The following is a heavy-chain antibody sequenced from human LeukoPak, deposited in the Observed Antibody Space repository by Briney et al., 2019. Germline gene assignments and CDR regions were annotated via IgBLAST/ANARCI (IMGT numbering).Heavy chain of an antibody. D-gene: IGHD2-2*02. CDR3: ARARYCTSSSCYKDY. V-gene: IGHV3-7*01. J-gene: IGHJ4*02. Sequence: GGSLRLSCVASGFTFSTYWMSWVRQAPGKGLEWVANIRQDGSENYYVDSVKGRFTISRDNAKNSLYLQMNGLRAEDTAVYYCARARYCTSSSCYKDYWGQGTLVTVSS. CDR1: GFTFSTYW. CDR2: IRQDGSEN.